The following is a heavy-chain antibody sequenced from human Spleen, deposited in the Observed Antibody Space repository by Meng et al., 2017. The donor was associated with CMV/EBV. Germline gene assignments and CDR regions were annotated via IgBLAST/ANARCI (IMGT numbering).Heavy chain of an antibody. CDR1: GFTFSTHW. J-gene: IGHJ4*02. CDR2: ISTDGSTT. CDR3: GGGSSGWLNY. V-gene: IGHV3-74*01. D-gene: IGHD6-19*01. Sequence: LDCAASGFTFSTHWMHWVRQGPGKGLVWVSRISTDGSTTSYADSVKGRFTISRDNAKNTVYLQMNSLRAEDTAVYYCGGGSSGWLNYWGQGTLVTVSS.